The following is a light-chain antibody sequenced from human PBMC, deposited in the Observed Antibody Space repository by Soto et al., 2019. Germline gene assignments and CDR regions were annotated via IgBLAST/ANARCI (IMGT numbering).Light chain of an antibody. CDR1: QSVRDNY. V-gene: IGKV3-20*01. J-gene: IGKJ1*01. Sequence: EIVLTQSPGTLSLSPGERATLSCRASQSVRDNYLAWYQQKPGQAPRLLIYGAPNRATGIPDRFSGSGSGKDFTLNISRLETEDFAVYYGQQYGSSGTFGQGTKVDIK. CDR3: QQYGSSGT. CDR2: GAP.